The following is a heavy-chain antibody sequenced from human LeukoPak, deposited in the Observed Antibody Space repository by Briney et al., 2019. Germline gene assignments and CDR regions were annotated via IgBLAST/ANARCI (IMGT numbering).Heavy chain of an antibody. CDR2: AGWAGGTT. V-gene: IGHV3-43*01. CDR3: AKELDTMFFDY. D-gene: IGHD5-18*01. J-gene: IGHJ4*02. CDR1: GFNSDRYT. Sequence: GGSLRLSCATSGFNSDRYTIHWVRQAPGKGLEWVSLAGWAGGTTYYSDSVRGRFTISRDSGKNSVYLQMNSLTTDDTAFYFCAKELDTMFFDYWGQGALVTVSS.